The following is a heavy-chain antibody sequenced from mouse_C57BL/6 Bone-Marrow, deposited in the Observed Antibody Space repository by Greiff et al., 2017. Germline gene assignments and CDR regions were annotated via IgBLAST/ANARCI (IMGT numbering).Heavy chain of an antibody. CDR3: ARSEASD. CDR1: GYTFTSYG. D-gene: IGHD3-1*01. Sequence: VQLQESGAELARPGASVKLSCKASGYTFTSYGISWVKQRTGQGLEWIGEIYPRCGNTYYNEKFKGKATLTADKSSSTAYMELRSLTSEDSAVYFCARSEASDWGQGTSVTVSS. V-gene: IGHV1-81*01. CDR2: IYPRCGNT. J-gene: IGHJ4*01.